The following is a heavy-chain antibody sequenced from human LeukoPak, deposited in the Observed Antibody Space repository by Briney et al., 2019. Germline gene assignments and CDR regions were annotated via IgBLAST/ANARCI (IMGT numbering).Heavy chain of an antibody. CDR1: GFTFSNYI. J-gene: IGHJ4*02. D-gene: IGHD3-10*01. CDR3: AGGGAMVRGVSPLDY. CDR2: ISSSGSYI. Sequence: TGGSLSLSCAASGFTFSNYIINWVRQAPGKGLEGVSSISSSGSYINYADSVKGRFTISRDNAKNSLYLQMNSLRAEDTAVYYCAGGGAMVRGVSPLDYWGQGSLVTVSS. V-gene: IGHV3-21*01.